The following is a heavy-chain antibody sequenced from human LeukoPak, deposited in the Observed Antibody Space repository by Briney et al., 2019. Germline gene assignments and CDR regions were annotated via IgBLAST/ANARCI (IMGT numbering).Heavy chain of an antibody. CDR3: ARRGFFTAEDYYYYMDV. CDR2: MNPNCGNT. CDR1: GYTFTSYD. D-gene: IGHD2-21*02. Sequence: GASVKVSCKASGYTFTSYDINWVRQATGQGLEWMGGMNPNCGNTDYAQKFQATVTITTNPSISTAYMELRSLKSEDTAVYYCARRGFFTAEDYYYYMDVWGKGTTVTVSS. V-gene: IGHV1-8*03. J-gene: IGHJ6*03.